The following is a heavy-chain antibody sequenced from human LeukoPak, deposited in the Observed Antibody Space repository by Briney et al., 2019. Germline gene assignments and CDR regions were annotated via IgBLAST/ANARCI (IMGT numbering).Heavy chain of an antibody. V-gene: IGHV4-34*01. J-gene: IGHJ4*02. CDR1: GGSISSYY. CDR2: INHSGST. D-gene: IGHD1-14*01. Sequence: SETLSLTCTVSGGSISSYYWRWIRQPPGKGLEWIGEINHSGSTNYNPSLKSRVTISVDTSKNQFSLKLSSVTAADTAVYYCARAVFRGSSFDYWGQGTLVTVSS. CDR3: ARAVFRGSSFDY.